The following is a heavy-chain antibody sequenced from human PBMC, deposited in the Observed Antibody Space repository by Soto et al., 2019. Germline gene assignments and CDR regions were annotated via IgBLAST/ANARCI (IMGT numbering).Heavy chain of an antibody. J-gene: IGHJ4*02. CDR1: GYTFTSYA. CDR2: INAGNGNT. D-gene: IGHD3-10*01. Sequence: QVQLVQSGAEVKKPGASVKVSCKASGYTFTSYAMHWVRQAPGQRLEWMGWINAGNGNTKYSQKFQGRVTITRDTTASTAYIALISLRSEDTAVSYGECSATVAAPIGYWGQGTLVTVSS. CDR3: ECSATVAAPIGY. V-gene: IGHV1-3*01.